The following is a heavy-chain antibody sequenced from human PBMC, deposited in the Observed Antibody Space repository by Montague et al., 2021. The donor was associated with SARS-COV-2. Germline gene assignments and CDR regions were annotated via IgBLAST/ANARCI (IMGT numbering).Heavy chain of an antibody. CDR2: MYNSGST. CDR3: ARDFDY. J-gene: IGHJ4*02. Sequence: SETLSLTCTVSGGSISSYYWCWIWQPPGPGLEWIGNMYNSGSTNYNSSLKMRVPLSVYTSKNQFSLKLSSVTAADTGVYYCARDFDYWGQGTLVTVSS. V-gene: IGHV4-59*13. CDR1: GGSISSYY.